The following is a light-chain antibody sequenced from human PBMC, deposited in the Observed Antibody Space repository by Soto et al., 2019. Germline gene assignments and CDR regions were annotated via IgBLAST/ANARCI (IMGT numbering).Light chain of an antibody. V-gene: IGKV3-11*01. Sequence: EIVMTQSPATLSVSPGERATLSCRASQSISSNLAWYQQKPGQAPRLLIFGASNRATGIPDRFSGGGSGTDFTLTISSLEAEDSAVYYCQQRSNWPPEFTFGQGTKVDIK. CDR3: QQRSNWPPEFT. CDR1: QSISSN. J-gene: IGKJ2*01. CDR2: GAS.